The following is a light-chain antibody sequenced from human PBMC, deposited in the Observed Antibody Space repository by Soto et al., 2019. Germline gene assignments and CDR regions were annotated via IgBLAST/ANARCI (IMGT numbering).Light chain of an antibody. V-gene: IGLV4-69*01. Sequence: QPVLTQSPSASASLGASVKLTCTLSSGHSSYAIAWHQQQPEKGPRYLMKLSSDGSHSKGDGIPDRFSGSSSGAERYLTTSSLQSEDEADYYCQTWDTGARVVFGGGTKVTVL. CDR2: LSSDGSH. J-gene: IGLJ2*01. CDR1: SGHSSYA. CDR3: QTWDTGARVV.